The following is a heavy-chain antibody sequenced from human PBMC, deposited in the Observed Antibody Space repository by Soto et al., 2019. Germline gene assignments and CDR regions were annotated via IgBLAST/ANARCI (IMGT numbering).Heavy chain of an antibody. V-gene: IGHV3-30-3*01. J-gene: IGHJ4*02. Sequence: QVQLVESGGGVVQPGRSLRLSCAASEFTFSSYAMHWVRQAPGKGLEWVAVISYDGSNKYYADSVKGRFTISRDNSKNTVYLEMKIWRGEGTGGYYWARTSGVVRSSFDCWGQGTLVTVSS. D-gene: IGHD6-19*01. CDR1: EFTFSSYA. CDR3: ARTSGVVRSSFDC. CDR2: ISYDGSNK.